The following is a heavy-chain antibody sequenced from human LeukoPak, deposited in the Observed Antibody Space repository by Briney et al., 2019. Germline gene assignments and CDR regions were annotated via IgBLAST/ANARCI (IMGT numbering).Heavy chain of an antibody. Sequence: GGSLRLSCGASGFIFSSYEFNWVRRAPGKGLEWVAYIGSSGKVVYYTDSVKGRFTISRDNAKNSLSLQMNSLRAEDTAIYYCAINSMKSFDYWGQGTLVTVSS. CDR1: GFIFSSYE. CDR2: IGSSGKVV. D-gene: IGHD2/OR15-2a*01. J-gene: IGHJ4*02. CDR3: AINSMKSFDY. V-gene: IGHV3-48*03.